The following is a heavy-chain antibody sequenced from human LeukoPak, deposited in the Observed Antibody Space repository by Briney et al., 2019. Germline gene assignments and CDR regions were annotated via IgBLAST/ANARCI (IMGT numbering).Heavy chain of an antibody. CDR1: GYTFTGYT. CDR3: AQRKDGGSDLEG. J-gene: IGHJ4*02. V-gene: IGHV1-2*02. D-gene: IGHD1-26*01. Sequence: ASVTVSCKASGYTFTGYTRHWLRQAPGQGLEWMGWINPNSGGTNYAQKFQGRVTMTRDTSISTAYMELTRLTSGDTAVYYCAQRKDGGSDLEGWRQGTLVTVSS. CDR2: INPNSGGT.